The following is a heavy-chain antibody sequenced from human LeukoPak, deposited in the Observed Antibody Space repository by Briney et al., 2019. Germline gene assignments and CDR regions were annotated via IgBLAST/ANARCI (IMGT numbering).Heavy chain of an antibody. Sequence: GGSLRLSCAASGFTFSSYAMSWVRQAPGKGLEWVSAISGSGGSTYYADSVKGRFTISRDNSKNTLYLQMNSRRAEDTAVYYCAKGSVATKYYYYGMDVWGQGTTVTVSS. CDR2: ISGSGGST. J-gene: IGHJ6*02. CDR1: GFTFSSYA. D-gene: IGHD5-12*01. CDR3: AKGSVATKYYYYGMDV. V-gene: IGHV3-23*01.